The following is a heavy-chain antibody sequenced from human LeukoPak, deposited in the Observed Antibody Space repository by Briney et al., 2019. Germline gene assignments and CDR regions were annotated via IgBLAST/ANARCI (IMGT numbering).Heavy chain of an antibody. Sequence: ASVKVSCKVSGYTLTELSMHWVRQAPGKGLEWKGGFDPEDGETIYAQKFQGRVTMTEDTSTDTAYMELSSLRSEDTAVYYCATGTLRYFDWPTRYDAFDIWGQGTMVTVSS. CDR1: GYTLTELS. CDR3: ATGTLRYFDWPTRYDAFDI. D-gene: IGHD3-9*01. CDR2: FDPEDGET. V-gene: IGHV1-24*01. J-gene: IGHJ3*02.